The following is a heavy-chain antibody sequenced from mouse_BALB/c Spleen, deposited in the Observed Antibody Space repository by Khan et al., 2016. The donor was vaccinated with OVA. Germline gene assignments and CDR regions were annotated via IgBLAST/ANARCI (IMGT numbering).Heavy chain of an antibody. D-gene: IGHD2-2*01. Sequence: VQLQQSGPELIKPGASVKISCKASGYSFTNYYIHWVMQSHGKSLEWIGYIDPFSGATTYNQKFKGKATLIVDKSSSTAYIHVSNLTSEDSAVYYSTRHGYVAGFTYWGQGTLVTVST. CDR1: GYSFTNYY. CDR2: IDPFSGAT. J-gene: IGHJ3*01. V-gene: IGHV1S135*01. CDR3: TRHGYVAGFTY.